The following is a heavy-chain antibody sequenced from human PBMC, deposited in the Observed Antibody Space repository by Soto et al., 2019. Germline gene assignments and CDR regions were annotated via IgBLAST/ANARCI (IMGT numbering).Heavy chain of an antibody. CDR1: GGTFSSYA. CDR3: ASAGYYDSSGYFNWFDP. CDR2: IIPIFGTA. D-gene: IGHD3-22*01. J-gene: IGHJ5*02. V-gene: IGHV1-69*06. Sequence: ASVKVSCKASGGTFSSYAISWVRQAPGQGLEWMGGIIPIFGTANYAQKFQGRVTITADKSTSTAYMELSSLRSEDTAVYYCASAGYYDSSGYFNWFDPWGQGTLVTVSS.